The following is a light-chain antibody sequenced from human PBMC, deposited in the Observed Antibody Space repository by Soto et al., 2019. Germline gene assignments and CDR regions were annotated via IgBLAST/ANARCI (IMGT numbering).Light chain of an antibody. Sequence: QSALSQPASVSGSPGQSITISCTGTSSDTAGYNYVSWYQQHPGKAPKLMIYEVSNRPSGVSNRFSGSQSGNTASLTISGLQAEDEANYYCSPYTTRNTPLYVFGTGTKVTVL. CDR3: SPYTTRNTPLYV. CDR2: EVS. J-gene: IGLJ1*01. V-gene: IGLV2-14*01. CDR1: SSDTAGYNY.